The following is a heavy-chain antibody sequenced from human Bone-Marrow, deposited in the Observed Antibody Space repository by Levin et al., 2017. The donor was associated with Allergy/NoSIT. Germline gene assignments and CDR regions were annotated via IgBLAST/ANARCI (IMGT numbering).Heavy chain of an antibody. D-gene: IGHD5-24*01. V-gene: IGHV3-30-3*01. CDR1: GFDTFSSYA. J-gene: IGHJ5*02. CDR2: ISYNGTHT. CDR3: AGLLATYFSNVP. Sequence: GGSLRLSCAASGFDTFSSYAMHWIRQAPGKGLEWVAVISYNGTHTHYAESVKGRFTISRDNSKNTLYLQLSSLRAEDTAVYYCAGLLATYFSNVPWGQGTLVTVSS.